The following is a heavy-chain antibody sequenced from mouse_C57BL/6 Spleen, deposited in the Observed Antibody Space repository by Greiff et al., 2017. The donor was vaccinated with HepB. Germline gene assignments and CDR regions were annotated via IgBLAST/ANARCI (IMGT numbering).Heavy chain of an antibody. CDR3: ARNGRNYFDY. J-gene: IGHJ2*01. V-gene: IGHV5-17*01. Sequence: EVQRVESGGGLVKPGGSLKLSWAASGFTFSDYGMHWVRQAPEKGLEWVAYISSGSSTIYYADTVKGRFTISRDNAKNTLFLQMTSLRSEDTAMYYCARNGRNYFDYWGQGTTLPVSS. D-gene: IGHD1-1*01. CDR1: GFTFSDYG. CDR2: ISSGSSTI.